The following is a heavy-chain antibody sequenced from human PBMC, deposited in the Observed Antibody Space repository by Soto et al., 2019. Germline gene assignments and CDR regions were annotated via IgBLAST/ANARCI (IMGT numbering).Heavy chain of an antibody. Sequence: GGSLRLSCAASGFTVSSNYMSWVRQAPGKGLEWVSVIYSGGSTYYADSVKGRFTISRDNSKNTLYLQMNSLRAEDTAVYYCARDHYSYGYYYYYGMDVWGQGATVTVSS. D-gene: IGHD5-18*01. CDR3: ARDHYSYGYYYYYGMDV. V-gene: IGHV3-53*01. CDR1: GFTVSSNY. J-gene: IGHJ6*02. CDR2: IYSGGST.